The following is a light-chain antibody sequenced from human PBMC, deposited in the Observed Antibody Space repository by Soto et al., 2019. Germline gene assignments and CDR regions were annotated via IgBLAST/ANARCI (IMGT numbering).Light chain of an antibody. CDR2: RAS. Sequence: IVMTQSPATLSVSPGERATLSCRAGQTIYSNVAWYQQRPGQAPRLLIYRASTRATGVPARFSGSGSGTEFTLTISGLQSEDVAIYYCQQHFTAPLTFGGGTKVEIK. CDR1: QTIYSN. V-gene: IGKV3-15*01. CDR3: QQHFTAPLT. J-gene: IGKJ4*01.